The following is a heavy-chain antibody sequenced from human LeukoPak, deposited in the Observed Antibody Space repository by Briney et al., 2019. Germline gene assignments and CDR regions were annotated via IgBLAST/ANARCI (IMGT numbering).Heavy chain of an antibody. CDR3: ARAYNYYDILTGYYYYYMDV. V-gene: IGHV1-18*01. Sequence: GASVKVSCKASGYTFTSYSFSWVRQAPGQGLEWMGWISAYNGNTNYAQKLQGRVTMTTDTSTSTAYMELRSLRSDDTAVYYCARAYNYYDILTGYYYYYMDVWGKGTTVTISS. D-gene: IGHD3-9*01. CDR2: ISAYNGNT. J-gene: IGHJ6*03. CDR1: GYTFTSYS.